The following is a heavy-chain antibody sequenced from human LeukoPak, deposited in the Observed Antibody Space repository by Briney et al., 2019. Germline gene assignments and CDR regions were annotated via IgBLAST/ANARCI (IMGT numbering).Heavy chain of an antibody. CDR2: INPNSGAT. Sequence: ASVKVSCKASGYTFTGYYMHWVRQAPGQGLEWMGWINPNSGATNYAQKFQGRVTMTRDTSISTAYMELSRLRSDDTAVYYCARTGIAARPYYYYMDVWGKGTTVTVSS. V-gene: IGHV1-2*02. CDR1: GYTFTGYY. J-gene: IGHJ6*03. D-gene: IGHD6-6*01. CDR3: ARTGIAARPYYYYMDV.